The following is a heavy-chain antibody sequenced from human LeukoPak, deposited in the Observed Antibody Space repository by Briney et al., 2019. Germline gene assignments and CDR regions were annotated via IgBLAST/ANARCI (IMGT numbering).Heavy chain of an antibody. D-gene: IGHD2-2*01. CDR2: ISHDATKK. CDR1: GFIFSSFS. Sequence: GRSLRLSCAASGFIFSSFSIHWVRQPPGKGLEWVAGISHDATKKNYADSVKGRFTTSRDNSKNTLDLQMNSLRVEDTAVYYCARDPTDIVLVPAAMFDYWGQGTLVTVSS. J-gene: IGHJ4*02. CDR3: ARDPTDIVLVPAAMFDY. V-gene: IGHV3-30*04.